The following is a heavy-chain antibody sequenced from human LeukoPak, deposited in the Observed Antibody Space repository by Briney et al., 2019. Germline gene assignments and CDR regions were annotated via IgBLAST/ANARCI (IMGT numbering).Heavy chain of an antibody. CDR2: IIPIFGTA. V-gene: IGHV1-69*13. J-gene: IGHJ6*02. Sequence: ASVKVSCKASGGTFSSYAISWVRQAPGQGLEWMGGIIPIFGTANYAQKFQGRVTITADESTSTAYMELSSLRSEDTAVYYCASRGVTIFGVYGMDAWGQGTTVTVSS. D-gene: IGHD3-3*01. CDR3: ASRGVTIFGVYGMDA. CDR1: GGTFSSYA.